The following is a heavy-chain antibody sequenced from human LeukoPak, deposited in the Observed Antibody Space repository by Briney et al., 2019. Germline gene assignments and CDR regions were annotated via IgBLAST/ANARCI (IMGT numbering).Heavy chain of an antibody. CDR1: GYTLTQLS. J-gene: IGHJ4*02. CDR2: INPSGGST. Sequence: ASVKVSCKVSGYTLTQLSMHWGRQAPGQGLEWMGVINPSGGSTRYEQKFQERVTMTRDMSTSTVYMELSSLRSEDTTIYYCAREGVSGSYLGYWGQGTLVTVSS. V-gene: IGHV1-46*01. CDR3: AREGVSGSYLGY. D-gene: IGHD1-26*01.